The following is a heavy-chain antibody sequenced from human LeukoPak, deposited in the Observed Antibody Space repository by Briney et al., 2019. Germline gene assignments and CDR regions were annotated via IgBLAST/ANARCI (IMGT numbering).Heavy chain of an antibody. D-gene: IGHD3-10*01. CDR2: ISSSGSTK. Sequence: GGSLRLSCAASGFTFSSYEMNWVRQAPGKGLEWVSYISSSGSTKYYADSVKGRFTISRDNAKNSLYLQMNSLRAEDTAVYYCARAQELLWFGELRALDYWGQGTLVTVSS. V-gene: IGHV3-48*03. J-gene: IGHJ4*02. CDR1: GFTFSSYE. CDR3: ARAQELLWFGELRALDY.